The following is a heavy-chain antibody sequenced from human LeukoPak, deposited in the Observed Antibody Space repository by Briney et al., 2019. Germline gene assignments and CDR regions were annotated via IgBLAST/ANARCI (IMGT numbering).Heavy chain of an antibody. CDR1: GGSISIDY. D-gene: IGHD3-10*01. Sequence: SETLSLTSVVSGGSISIDYWNWIRQPAGRDLEWNGRVHSTGYTDYNPSLTSRVTMSVDTSKNQFSLNLKSVTAADTAVYYCARESASVFSMIRGVGWFDPWGQGTLVTVSS. J-gene: IGHJ5*02. V-gene: IGHV4-4*07. CDR3: ARESASVFSMIRGVGWFDP. CDR2: VHSTGYT.